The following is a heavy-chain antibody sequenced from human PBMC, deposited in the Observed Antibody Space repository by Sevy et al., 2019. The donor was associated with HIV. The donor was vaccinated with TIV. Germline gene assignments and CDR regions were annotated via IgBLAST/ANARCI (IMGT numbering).Heavy chain of an antibody. Sequence: GGSLRLSCTTSGFTFDDYAMSWFRQAPGKGLAWVTFITRNSYEAYGGTTDYAASVKGRFIISRDDSKSIAYLQMNSLKTEDTAVYYCTRGLATADTPEYYFDYWGQGTLVTVSS. V-gene: IGHV3-49*03. CDR2: ITRNSYEAYGGTT. CDR1: GFTFDDYA. D-gene: IGHD5-12*01. J-gene: IGHJ4*02. CDR3: TRGLATADTPEYYFDY.